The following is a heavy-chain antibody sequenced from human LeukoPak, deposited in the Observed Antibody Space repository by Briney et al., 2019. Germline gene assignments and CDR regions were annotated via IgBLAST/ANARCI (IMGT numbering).Heavy chain of an antibody. J-gene: IGHJ4*02. CDR2: ISYDGSNK. Sequence: GGSLRLSCAASGFTFSSYGMHWVRQAPGKGLEWVAVISYDGSNKYNADSVKGRFTISRDNSKNSLYLQMNSLRTEDTALYYCAKDAELDYWGQGTLVTVSS. CDR3: AKDAELDY. V-gene: IGHV3-30*18. CDR1: GFTFSSYG.